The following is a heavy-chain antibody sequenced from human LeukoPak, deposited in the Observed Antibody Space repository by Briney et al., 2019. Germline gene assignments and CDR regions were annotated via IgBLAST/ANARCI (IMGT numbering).Heavy chain of an antibody. CDR3: ARDDNDYGDPWSAVDAFDI. J-gene: IGHJ3*02. V-gene: IGHV1-69*01. Sequence: SVKVSCKASGGTFSSYAISWVRQAPGQGLEWMGGIIPIFGTANYAQKFQGRVTITANESTSTAYMELSSLRSEDTAVYYCARDDNDYGDPWSAVDAFDIWGQGTMVTVSS. CDR1: GGTFSSYA. CDR2: IIPIFGTA. D-gene: IGHD4-17*01.